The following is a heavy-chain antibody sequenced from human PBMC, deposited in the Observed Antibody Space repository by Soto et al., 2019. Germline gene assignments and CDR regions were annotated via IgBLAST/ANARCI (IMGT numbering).Heavy chain of an antibody. V-gene: IGHV4-39*01. CDR3: ARRGSSLATSHFHY. Sequence: SETLSLTCSVSGGSISSSSYYWDWIRQPPGKGLEWIGSIFYTGGTYYNPSLKSRVTISVDTSKNQFSLKLSSVTVADTAVYFCARRGSSLATSHFHYWGQGTLVTVAS. J-gene: IGHJ4*02. CDR1: GGSISSSSYY. D-gene: IGHD5-12*01. CDR2: IFYTGGT.